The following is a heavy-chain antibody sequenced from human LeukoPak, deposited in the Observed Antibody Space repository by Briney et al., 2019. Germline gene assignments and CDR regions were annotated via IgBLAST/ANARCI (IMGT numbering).Heavy chain of an antibody. CDR2: ISGTGLTT. V-gene: IGHV3-23*01. CDR1: GFTFSSYA. CDR3: AKAGYSDYPYYYYYMDV. J-gene: IGHJ6*03. D-gene: IGHD4-11*01. Sequence: GGSLRLSCAASGFTFSSYAMSWVRQAPGKGLEWVSAISGTGLTTDYADSVKGHFTISRDNSKSTLYLQMNSLRAEDAAVYYCAKAGYSDYPYYYYYMDVWGNGTTVTVSS.